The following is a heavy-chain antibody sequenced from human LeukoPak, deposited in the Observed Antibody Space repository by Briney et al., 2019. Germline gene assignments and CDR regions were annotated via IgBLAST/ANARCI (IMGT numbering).Heavy chain of an antibody. V-gene: IGHV3-23*01. D-gene: IGHD2-15*01. Sequence: GGSLRLSCAASGFTFSNVWMSWVRQAPGKGLEWVSAISGSGGSTYYADSVKGRFTISRDNSKNTLYLQMNSLRAEDTAVYYCAKSCSGGSCYSIFYYFDYWGQGTLVTVSS. J-gene: IGHJ4*02. CDR1: GFTFSNVW. CDR3: AKSCSGGSCYSIFYYFDY. CDR2: ISGSGGST.